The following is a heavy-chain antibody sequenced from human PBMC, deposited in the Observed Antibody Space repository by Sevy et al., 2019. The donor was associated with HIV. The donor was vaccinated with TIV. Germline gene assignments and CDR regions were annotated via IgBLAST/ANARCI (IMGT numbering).Heavy chain of an antibody. V-gene: IGHV3-9*01. CDR3: AETPMTEAAPYFDF. CDR1: GFTFEDYA. D-gene: IGHD6-19*01. CDR2: INWNSGSL. J-gene: IGHJ4*02. Sequence: GGSLRLSCAGSGFTFEDYALHWVRQAPGQGLEWVAGINWNSGSLDYADSVKGRFTISRDDAKNSLYLQMDTLRTEDTALYYCAETPMTEAAPYFDFWGQGTLVTVSS.